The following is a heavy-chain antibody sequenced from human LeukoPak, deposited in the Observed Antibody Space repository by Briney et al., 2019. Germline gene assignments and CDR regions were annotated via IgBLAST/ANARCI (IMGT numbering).Heavy chain of an antibody. D-gene: IGHD3-22*01. CDR1: GYTFTSYA. J-gene: IGHJ4*02. Sequence: ASVKVSCKASGYTFTSYAMHWVRQAPGQRLEWMGWINAGNGNTKYSQKFQGRVTITRDTSASTAYMELRSLRSDDTAVYYCARVDLYYDSSGYSQAANDYWGQGTLVTVSS. CDR2: INAGNGNT. V-gene: IGHV1-3*01. CDR3: ARVDLYYDSSGYSQAANDY.